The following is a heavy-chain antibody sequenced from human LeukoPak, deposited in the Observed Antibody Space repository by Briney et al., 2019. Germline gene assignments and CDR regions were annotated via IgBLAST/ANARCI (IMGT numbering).Heavy chain of an antibody. CDR1: GFTFSSYA. CDR2: ISGSGGST. Sequence: PGGSLRLSCAASGFTFSSYAMSWVRQAPGKGLEWVSAISGSGGSTYYADSVKGRFTISRDNSKNTLYLQMNSLRAEDTAVYYRAKEGYSSGWYPPHSHDYWGQGTLVTVSP. J-gene: IGHJ4*02. V-gene: IGHV3-23*01. CDR3: AKEGYSSGWYPPHSHDY. D-gene: IGHD6-19*01.